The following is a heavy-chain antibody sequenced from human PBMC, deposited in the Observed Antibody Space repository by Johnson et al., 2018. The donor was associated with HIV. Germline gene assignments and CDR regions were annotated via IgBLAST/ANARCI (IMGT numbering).Heavy chain of an antibody. D-gene: IGHD5-12*01. CDR1: GFTFDDYG. V-gene: IGHV3-20*04. CDR2: INWNGGST. CDR3: ARSHRYGNMVATIRPFDI. Sequence: VQLVESGGGVVRPGGSLRLSCAASGFTFDDYGMSSVRQAPGKGLEWVSGINWNGGSTGYADSVKGRFTISRDNAKNSLNLQMNSLRAEDTALYYCARSHRYGNMVATIRPFDIWGQGTMVTVSS. J-gene: IGHJ3*02.